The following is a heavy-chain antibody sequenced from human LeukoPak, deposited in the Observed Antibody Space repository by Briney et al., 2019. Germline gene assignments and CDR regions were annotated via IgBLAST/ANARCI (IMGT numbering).Heavy chain of an antibody. CDR2: INPNSGGT. CDR3: AREGGRAWQGYCSSTSCNERHNWFDP. V-gene: IGHV1-2*02. Sequence: ASVKVSCKASGYTFTGYYMHWVRQAPGQGLEWMGWINPNSGGTNYAQKFQGRVTMTRDTSISTAYMELSRLRSDDTAVYYCAREGGRAWQGYCSSTSCNERHNWFDPWGQGTLVTVSS. J-gene: IGHJ5*02. CDR1: GYTFTGYY. D-gene: IGHD2-2*01.